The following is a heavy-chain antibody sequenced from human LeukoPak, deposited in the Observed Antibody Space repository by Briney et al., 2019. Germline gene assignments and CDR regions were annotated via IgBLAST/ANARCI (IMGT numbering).Heavy chain of an antibody. CDR2: IYYSGST. D-gene: IGHD3-22*01. Sequence: SETLSLTCTVSGASISSGGYYWSWIRQHPGKGLEWIGYIYYSGSTHYNPSLKSRVTISVDTSKNQFSLKLSSVTAADTAVYYCARYYFDSSGYYYFDYWGQGTLVTVSS. CDR3: ARYYFDSSGYYYFDY. CDR1: GASISSGGYY. V-gene: IGHV4-31*03. J-gene: IGHJ4*02.